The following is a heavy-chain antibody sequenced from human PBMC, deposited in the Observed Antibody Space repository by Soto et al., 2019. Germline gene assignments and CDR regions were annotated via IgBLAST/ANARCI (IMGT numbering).Heavy chain of an antibody. CDR3: GRLGGLATISYYFDY. V-gene: IGHV4-39*01. Sequence: SETLSLTCSVSGGSVSSSSYYWGWVRQPPGKGLEWIGSVYYSGSTYYNPSLESRVTISVDKSKNQFSLKLMSLSAADTAVYYCGRLGGLATISYYFDYWGQGALVTVSS. D-gene: IGHD3-16*01. CDR2: VYYSGST. CDR1: GGSVSSSSYY. J-gene: IGHJ4*02.